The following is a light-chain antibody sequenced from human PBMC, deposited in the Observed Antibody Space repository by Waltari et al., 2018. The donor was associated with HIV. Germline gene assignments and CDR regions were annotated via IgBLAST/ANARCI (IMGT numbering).Light chain of an antibody. Sequence: DIQMTQSPSSLSASVGDRVTITCRASQTISNYLNWFQQKPGTAPKLLIFAASSLQSGVPSRFSASGSGTDFTLTISSLQPEDFATYFCQQTYNTPLTFGGGTKVEIK. V-gene: IGKV1-39*01. CDR2: AAS. CDR3: QQTYNTPLT. CDR1: QTISNY. J-gene: IGKJ4*01.